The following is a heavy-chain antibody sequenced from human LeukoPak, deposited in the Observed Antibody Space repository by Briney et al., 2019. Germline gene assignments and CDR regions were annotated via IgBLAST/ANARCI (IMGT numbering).Heavy chain of an antibody. Sequence: SVKVSCKASGGTFSSYAISWVRQAPGQGLEWMGRIIPILGIANYAQKFQSRVTITADKSTSTAYMELSSLRSEDTAVYYCARDHGDPIGSSGYYYRYWGQGTLVTVSS. D-gene: IGHD3-22*01. CDR2: IIPILGIA. J-gene: IGHJ4*02. V-gene: IGHV1-69*04. CDR1: GGTFSSYA. CDR3: ARDHGDPIGSSGYYYRY.